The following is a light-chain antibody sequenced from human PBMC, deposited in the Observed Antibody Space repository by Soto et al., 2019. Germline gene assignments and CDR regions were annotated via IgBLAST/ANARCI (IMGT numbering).Light chain of an antibody. V-gene: IGLV1-44*01. J-gene: IGLJ1*01. Sequence: QSVLTQPPSASGTPGQRVTIYCSGSSXNIGSNTVNWYQQLPGTAPKLLIYSNNQRPSGVPDRFSGSKSGTSASLAISGLQSEDEADYYCAAWDDSLTCYVFGTGTKVTVL. CDR2: SNN. CDR3: AAWDDSLTCYV. CDR1: SXNIGSNT.